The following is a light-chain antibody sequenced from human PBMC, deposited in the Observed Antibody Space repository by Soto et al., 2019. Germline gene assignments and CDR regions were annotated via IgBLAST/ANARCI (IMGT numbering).Light chain of an antibody. CDR2: DVS. CDR3: LQDYSYPWT. CDR1: QNISTW. Sequence: DIQMTQTPSTLSASVGDRVTITCRPSQNISTWLAWYQQKSGKAPKLLIYDVSTLESGVPSRFSGSGSGTEFSLTIRGLQPDDFAIYYCLQDYSYPWTFGQGTKVDIK. J-gene: IGKJ1*01. V-gene: IGKV1-5*01.